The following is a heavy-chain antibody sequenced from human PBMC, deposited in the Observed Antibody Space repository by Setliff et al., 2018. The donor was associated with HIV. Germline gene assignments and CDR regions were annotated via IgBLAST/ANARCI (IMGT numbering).Heavy chain of an antibody. Sequence: GGSLRLSCAASGFTFSSYWMHWVRQAPGKGLVWVSRIHGDGSSTSYADSVKGRFTISRDNAKNTLYLQVNSLRAEDTAVYYCAKDSNPFGKIIVARHYFYYGMDVWGRGTTVTVSS. CDR1: GFTFSSYW. V-gene: IGHV3-74*01. CDR2: IHGDGSST. CDR3: AKDSNPFGKIIVARHYFYYGMDV. J-gene: IGHJ6*02. D-gene: IGHD2-21*01.